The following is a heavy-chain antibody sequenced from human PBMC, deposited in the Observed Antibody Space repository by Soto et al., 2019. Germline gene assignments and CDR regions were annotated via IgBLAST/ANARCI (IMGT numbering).Heavy chain of an antibody. J-gene: IGHJ6*02. Sequence: QVQLVQSGAEVKKPGSSVKVSCKASGGTFSSYAISWVRQAPGQGLEWMGGIIPIFGTANYAQKFQGRVTITADESTSTAYMELSSLRSEDTAVYYGARSPSTVTPGYYYGMDVWGQGTTVTVSS. CDR2: IIPIFGTA. CDR1: GGTFSSYA. CDR3: ARSPSTVTPGYYYGMDV. V-gene: IGHV1-69*01. D-gene: IGHD4-4*01.